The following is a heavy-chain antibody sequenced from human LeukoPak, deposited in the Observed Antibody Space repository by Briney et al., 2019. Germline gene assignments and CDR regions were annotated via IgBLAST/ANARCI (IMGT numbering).Heavy chain of an antibody. D-gene: IGHD2-2*01. V-gene: IGHV1-2*02. J-gene: IGHJ4*02. CDR2: INPNSGGT. CDR3: ASSIVYCSSTSCYFN. Sequence: ASVKVSCKASGYTFTGYYMHWVRQAPGQGLEWMGWINPNSGGTNYAQKFQGRVTMTRDTPISTAYMELSRLRSDHTAVYYCASSIVYCSSTSCYFNWGQGTLVTVSS. CDR1: GYTFTGYY.